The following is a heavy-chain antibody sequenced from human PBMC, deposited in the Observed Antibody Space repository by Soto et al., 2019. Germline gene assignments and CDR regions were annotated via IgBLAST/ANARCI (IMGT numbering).Heavy chain of an antibody. J-gene: IGHJ6*02. Sequence: SETLSLTCTVSGGSISSYYWSWIRQPPGKGLELIGYIYYSGSTNYNPSLKSRVTISVDTSKNQFSLKLSSVTAADTAVYYCARDTIAATPADYYGMDVWGQGTTVTVSS. V-gene: IGHV4-59*01. CDR1: GGSISSYY. CDR3: ARDTIAATPADYYGMDV. D-gene: IGHD6-13*01. CDR2: IYYSGST.